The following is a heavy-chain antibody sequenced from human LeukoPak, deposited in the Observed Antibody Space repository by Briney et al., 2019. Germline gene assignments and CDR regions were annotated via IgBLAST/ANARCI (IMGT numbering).Heavy chain of an antibody. D-gene: IGHD3-22*01. CDR1: GVAFDSHG. CDR3: ARARNNYDSRGFSALDY. CDR2: IWYDGSNK. V-gene: IGHV3-33*01. J-gene: IGHJ4*02. Sequence: PGGSLRLSCAASGVAFDSHGMHWVRQAPGKGLEWVAVIWYDGSNKDYADSVKGRFTISRDNSKNTLYLQMNSLRAEDTAVYYCARARNNYDSRGFSALDYWGQGTLVTVSS.